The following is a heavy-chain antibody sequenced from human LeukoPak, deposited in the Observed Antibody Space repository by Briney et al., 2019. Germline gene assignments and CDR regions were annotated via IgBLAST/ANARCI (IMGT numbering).Heavy chain of an antibody. D-gene: IGHD2-2*01. J-gene: IGHJ4*02. CDR1: GFTFSSYS. Sequence: GGSLRLSCAASGFTFSSYSMNWVRQAPGKGLEWVSSISSSSSYIYYADSVKGRFTISRDNAKNSLYLQMNSLRAEDTAVYYCARGRLGYCSSTSCSGTFDYWGQGTLVTVSS. CDR3: ARGRLGYCSSTSCSGTFDY. CDR2: ISSSSSYI. V-gene: IGHV3-21*01.